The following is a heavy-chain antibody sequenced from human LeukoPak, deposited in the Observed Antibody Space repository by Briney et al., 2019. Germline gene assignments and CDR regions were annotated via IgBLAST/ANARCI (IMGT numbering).Heavy chain of an antibody. J-gene: IGHJ5*02. CDR2: ITTGGPNT. CDR1: GFTFSSYT. D-gene: IGHD2-8*01. CDR3: AKETTDCTNGVCWSGWFDP. V-gene: IGHV3-23*01. Sequence: GGSLRLSCTASGFTFSSYTMSWVRQAPGKGLKWVSTITTGGPNTYYADSVKGRFTISRDNSKNTLYLQMNSLRAEDTAVYYCAKETTDCTNGVCWSGWFDPWGQGTLVTVSS.